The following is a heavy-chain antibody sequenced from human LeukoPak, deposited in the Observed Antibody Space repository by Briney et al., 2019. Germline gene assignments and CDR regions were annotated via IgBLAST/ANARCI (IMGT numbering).Heavy chain of an antibody. D-gene: IGHD6-19*01. CDR1: GGSISSYY. CDR3: ARHLGIAVAGHFDY. J-gene: IGHJ4*02. V-gene: IGHV4-59*08. CDR2: IYYSGST. Sequence: SETLSLTCTVSGGSISSYYWSWIRQPPGKGLEWIGYIYYSGSTNYNPSLKSRVPISVDTSKNQFSLKLSSVTAADTAVYYCARHLGIAVAGHFDYWGQGTLVTVSS.